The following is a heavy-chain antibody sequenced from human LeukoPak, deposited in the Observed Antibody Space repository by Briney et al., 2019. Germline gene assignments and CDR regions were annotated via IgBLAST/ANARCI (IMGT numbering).Heavy chain of an antibody. D-gene: IGHD3-22*01. CDR3: AKGEADDSSGADAFDI. V-gene: IGHV3-33*06. CDR1: GFTFSSYG. J-gene: IGHJ3*02. CDR2: ICYDGSNK. Sequence: GGSLRLSCAAAGFTFSSYGMQWVRQGPGEGVGWGAVICYDGSNKYYAGSVKSRFTISRDNSKNTLYLQMNSLRAEDTAVYYCAKGEADDSSGADAFDIWGQGTMVTVSS.